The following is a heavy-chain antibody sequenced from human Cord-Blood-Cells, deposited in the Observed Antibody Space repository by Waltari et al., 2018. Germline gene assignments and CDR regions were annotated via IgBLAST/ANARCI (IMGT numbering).Heavy chain of an antibody. V-gene: IGHV3-9*01. D-gene: IGHD6-13*01. CDR3: AKVYLYSSSWYYFDY. J-gene: IGHJ4*02. Sequence: EVQLVESGGGLVQPGRSLRLSCAASGFTFDDYALHWARPAPGKGLEWVSGISWNSGSIGYADSVKGRFTISRDNAKNSLYLQMNSLRAEDTALYYCAKVYLYSSSWYYFDYWGQGTLVTVSS. CDR1: GFTFDDYA. CDR2: ISWNSGSI.